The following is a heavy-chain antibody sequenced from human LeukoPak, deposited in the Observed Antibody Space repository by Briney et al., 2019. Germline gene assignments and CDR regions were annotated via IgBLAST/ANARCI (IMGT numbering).Heavy chain of an antibody. CDR1: GFTVSSYA. J-gene: IGHJ2*01. CDR3: AKDRDYGDYRYFDL. CDR2: ISGSGGST. V-gene: IGHV3-23*01. D-gene: IGHD4-17*01. Sequence: GGSLRLSCAASGFTVSSYAMSWVRQAPGEGLEWVSGISGSGGSTYYADSVKGRFTISRDNSKNTLYPQMNSLRAEDTAVYYCAKDRDYGDYRYFDLWGRGTLVTVSS.